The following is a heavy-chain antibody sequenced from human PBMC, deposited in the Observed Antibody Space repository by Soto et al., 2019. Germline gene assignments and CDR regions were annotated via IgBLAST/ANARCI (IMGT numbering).Heavy chain of an antibody. V-gene: IGHV4-34*01. CDR1: GGSFSGYY. CDR3: ARSMVRGVIIRYNWFDP. J-gene: IGHJ5*02. D-gene: IGHD3-10*01. Sequence: NPSETLSLTCAVYGGSFSGYYWSWIRQPPGKGLEWIGEINHSGSTNYNPSLKSRVTISVDTSKNQFSLKLSSVTAADTAVYYCARSMVRGVIIRYNWFDPWGQGTLVTVSS. CDR2: INHSGST.